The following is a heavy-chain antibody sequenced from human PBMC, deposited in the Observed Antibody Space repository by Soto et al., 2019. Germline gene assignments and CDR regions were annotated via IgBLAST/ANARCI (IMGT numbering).Heavy chain of an antibody. CDR2: IYYSGST. D-gene: IGHD2-2*01. CDR1: GCSISNYY. V-gene: IGHV4-59*01. Sequence: PSETLSLTCIVSGCSISNYYRSWIRQPPGKGLEWIGYIYYSGSTNYNPSLQSRVTISVDTSKNQFSLKLSSVTAADTAVYYCARAVLPATAPFDYWGQGTLVTVS. CDR3: ARAVLPATAPFDY. J-gene: IGHJ4*02.